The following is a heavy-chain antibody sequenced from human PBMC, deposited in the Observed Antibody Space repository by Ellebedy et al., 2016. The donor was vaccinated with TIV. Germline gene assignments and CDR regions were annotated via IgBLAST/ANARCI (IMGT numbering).Heavy chain of an antibody. D-gene: IGHD3-10*01. CDR3: ARWFGELLYVRWFDP. V-gene: IGHV4-34*01. CDR1: GGSFSDYH. Sequence: SETLSLTCAVYGGSFSDYHWNWIRQPPGKGPEWIGEINHSGSTNSNPSLKSRVTLSVDTSKNQFSLKLSSVTAADTAVYYCARWFGELLYVRWFDPWGQGTLVTVSS. CDR2: INHSGST. J-gene: IGHJ5*02.